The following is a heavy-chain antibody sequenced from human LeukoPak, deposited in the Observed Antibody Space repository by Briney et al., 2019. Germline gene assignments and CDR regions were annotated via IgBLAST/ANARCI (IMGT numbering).Heavy chain of an antibody. CDR3: SKWYGSLDY. D-gene: IGHD3-10*01. Sequence: PGGSLRLSCAASGFTFSNYWMHWVRQAPGKGLEWVSAISGSGGSTYYADSVKGRFTISRDNSKNTLYLQMNSLRAEDTAVYYCSKWYGSLDYWGQGTLVTVSS. V-gene: IGHV3-23*01. CDR2: ISGSGGST. J-gene: IGHJ4*02. CDR1: GFTFSNYW.